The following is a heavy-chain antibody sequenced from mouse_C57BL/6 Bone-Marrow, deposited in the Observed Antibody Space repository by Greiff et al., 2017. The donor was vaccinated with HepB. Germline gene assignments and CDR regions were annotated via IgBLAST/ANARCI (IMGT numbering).Heavy chain of an antibody. Sequence: QVHVKQSGAELARPGASVKLSCKASGYTFTSYGISWVKQRTGQGLEWIGEIYPRSGNTYYNEKFKGKATLTADKSSSTAYMELRSLTSEDSAVYFCARFDYDEGAWFAYWGQGTRVTVSA. J-gene: IGHJ3*01. CDR3: ARFDYDEGAWFAY. CDR2: IYPRSGNT. D-gene: IGHD2-4*01. CDR1: GYTFTSYG. V-gene: IGHV1-81*01.